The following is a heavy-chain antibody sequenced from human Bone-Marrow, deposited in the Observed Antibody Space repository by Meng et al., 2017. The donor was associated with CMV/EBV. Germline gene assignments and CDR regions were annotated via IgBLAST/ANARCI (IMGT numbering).Heavy chain of an antibody. V-gene: IGHV3-7*01. Sequence: ESLKISCAASGFTFSSYWMAWVRQAPGKGLEWVANIKRDGSDIHYLDSAKGRFIISRDNAKDSLYLQMDSLRAEDTAVYYCVRDSRPCITNCYDAFDIWGQGTMVTVSS. CDR3: VRDSRPCITNCYDAFDI. CDR1: GFTFSSYW. J-gene: IGHJ3*02. D-gene: IGHD1-14*01. CDR2: IKRDGSDI.